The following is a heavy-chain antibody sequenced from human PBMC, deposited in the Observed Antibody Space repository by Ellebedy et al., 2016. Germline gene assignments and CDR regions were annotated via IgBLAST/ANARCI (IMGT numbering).Heavy chain of an antibody. CDR1: GFTVSSNY. V-gene: IGHV3-53*01. CDR2: IYSDMTT. J-gene: IGHJ6*03. CDR3: AREVGRGVISPYMDV. Sequence: GGSLRLXXAASGFTVSSNYMSWVRQAPGKGLEWISVIYSDMTTYYADSVKGRFTISRDNSKNMLYFQMNSLRAEDTAVYYCAREVGRGVISPYMDVWGKGTTVTVSS. D-gene: IGHD2-21*01.